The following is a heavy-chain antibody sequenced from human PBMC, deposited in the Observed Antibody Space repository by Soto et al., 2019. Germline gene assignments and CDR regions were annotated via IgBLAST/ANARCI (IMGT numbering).Heavy chain of an antibody. J-gene: IGHJ6*02. CDR1: GGTFSSYT. V-gene: IGHV1-69*02. Sequence: QVQLVQSGAEVKKPGSSVKVSCKASGGTFSSYTISWVRQAPGQGLEWMGRIIPILGIANYAQKFQGRVTITADKATSTAYMELSSVRSEDTAVYYCARLGSYYYYGMDVWGQGTTVTVSS. CDR3: ARLGSYYYYGMDV. CDR2: IIPILGIA. D-gene: IGHD3-10*01.